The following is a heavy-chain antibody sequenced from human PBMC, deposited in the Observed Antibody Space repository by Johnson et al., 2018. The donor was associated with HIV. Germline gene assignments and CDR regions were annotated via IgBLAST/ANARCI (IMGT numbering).Heavy chain of an antibody. CDR2: ISGGGIT. CDR3: ARDRGLMPVVAFDI. Sequence: QVLLVESGGGVVQPGGSLRLSCAASGFTFSDYYMSWIRQAPGKGLEWVSYISGGGITYYADSVKGRFTISRDNAKNSLYLQMNSLRAEDTAVYYCARDRGLMPVVAFDIWGQGTMVTVSS. CDR1: GFTFSDYY. J-gene: IGHJ3*02. D-gene: IGHD2-2*01. V-gene: IGHV3-11*04.